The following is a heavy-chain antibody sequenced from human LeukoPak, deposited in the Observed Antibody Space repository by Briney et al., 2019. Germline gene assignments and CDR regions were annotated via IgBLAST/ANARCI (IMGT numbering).Heavy chain of an antibody. CDR3: ARLYSGYDSYFDY. V-gene: IGHV5-51*01. J-gene: IGHJ4*02. CDR2: IYPGDSDT. CDR1: GYSFTRNW. D-gene: IGHD5-12*01. Sequence: GESLKISCRGSGYSFTRNWIGWVRQMPGKGLEWMGIIYPGDSDTRYSPSFQGQVTISADKSISTAYLQWSTLKASDTAMYYCARLYSGYDSYFDYWGQGTLVTVSS.